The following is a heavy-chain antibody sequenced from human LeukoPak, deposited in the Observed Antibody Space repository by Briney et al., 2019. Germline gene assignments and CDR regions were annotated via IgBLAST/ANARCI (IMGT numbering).Heavy chain of an antibody. CDR3: ARDYCSGGSCYDY. CDR1: GGSISSGGYY. Sequence: SQTLSLTCTVSGGSISSGGYYWSWIRQHPGKGLEWIGYIYYSGSTYYNPSLKSRVTISVDTSKNQFSLKLSSMTAADTAVYYCARDYCSGGSCYDYWGQGTLVTVSS. J-gene: IGHJ4*02. CDR2: IYYSGST. V-gene: IGHV4-31*03. D-gene: IGHD2-15*01.